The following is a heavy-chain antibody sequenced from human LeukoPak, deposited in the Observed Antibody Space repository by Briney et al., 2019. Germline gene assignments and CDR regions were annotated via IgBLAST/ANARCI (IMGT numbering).Heavy chain of an antibody. V-gene: IGHV3-13*01. CDR2: IGTAGDT. J-gene: IGHJ4*02. CDR3: ARGMEGSWYEDY. D-gene: IGHD6-13*01. Sequence: PGGSLRLSCAASGFTLSSYAMHWVRQPAGKGLEWVSAIGTAGDTFYPGSVKGRFTISRENAKKSLFLQMNSLRAEDTAVYYCARGMEGSWYEDYWGQGTLVTVSS. CDR1: GFTLSSYA.